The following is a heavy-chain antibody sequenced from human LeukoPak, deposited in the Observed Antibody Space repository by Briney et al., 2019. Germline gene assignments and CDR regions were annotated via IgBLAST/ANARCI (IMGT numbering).Heavy chain of an antibody. D-gene: IGHD6-19*01. J-gene: IGHJ5*02. Sequence: PGRSLRLSCAASGFTFSSYGMHRVRQAPGKGPEWVAVISYDGSTKYYTDSVKGRFTISRDNSENTLYLQMNRLRAEDTAVYYCAREVLVAVSNWFDPWGQGTLVTVSS. CDR3: AREVLVAVSNWFDP. CDR2: ISYDGSTK. CDR1: GFTFSSYG. V-gene: IGHV3-30*19.